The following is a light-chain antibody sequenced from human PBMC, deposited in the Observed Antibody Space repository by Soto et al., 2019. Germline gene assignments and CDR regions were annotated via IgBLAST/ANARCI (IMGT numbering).Light chain of an antibody. V-gene: IGKV1-6*01. CDR1: QDIRND. J-gene: IGKJ3*01. CDR3: LQGYNFPHT. CDR2: AAS. Sequence: AIQMTQSPSSLSASVGDRVTITCRASQDIRNDLGWYQQKPGKAPNLLIYAASTLQSGVPSRFSGSGSDTDFTLTISSLQPEDFATYYCLQGYNFPHTFGPGTKVDIK.